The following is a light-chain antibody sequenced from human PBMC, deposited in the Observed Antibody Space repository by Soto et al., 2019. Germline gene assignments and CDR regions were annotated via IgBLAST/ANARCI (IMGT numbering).Light chain of an antibody. CDR2: GAS. CDR1: QSVGSN. V-gene: IGKV3-15*01. J-gene: IGKJ1*01. Sequence: EIVMTQSPATLSVSPGERVTLSCRARQSVGSNLAWYQQKPGQALRLLIYGASTRATGIPARFSGSGSETEFTLTISSLQAEDSAVYFCQQYNNWPTWTFGQGTKVEIK. CDR3: QQYNNWPTWT.